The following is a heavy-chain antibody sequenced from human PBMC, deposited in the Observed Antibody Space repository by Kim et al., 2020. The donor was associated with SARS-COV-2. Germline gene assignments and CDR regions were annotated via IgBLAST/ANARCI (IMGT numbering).Heavy chain of an antibody. CDR1: GFTFDDYT. Sequence: GSLRLSCAASGFTFDDYTMHWVRQAPGKGLEWVSLITWDGDTIYYADSVKGRFTMSRDNSKNSLYLQMNSLRIEDTAFYYCAKDKSFRGHYYDSSGWYPDYWGQGTLVTVSS. CDR3: AKDKSFRGHYYDSSGWYPDY. D-gene: IGHD3-22*01. J-gene: IGHJ4*02. V-gene: IGHV3-43*01. CDR2: ITWDGDTI.